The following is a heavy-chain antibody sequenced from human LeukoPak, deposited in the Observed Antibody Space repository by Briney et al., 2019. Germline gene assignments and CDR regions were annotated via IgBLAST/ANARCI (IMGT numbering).Heavy chain of an antibody. CDR3: ASLVVDTAMGYYYGMDV. J-gene: IGHJ6*02. CDR1: GVSISSGDYY. CDR2: IYYSGST. D-gene: IGHD5-18*01. Sequence: SETLSLTCTVSGVSISSGDYYWSWLRQPPGKGLEWIGYIYYSGSTNYNPSLKSRVTISVDTSKNQFSLKLSSVTAADTAVYYCASLVVDTAMGYYYGMDVWGQGTTVTVSS. V-gene: IGHV4-61*08.